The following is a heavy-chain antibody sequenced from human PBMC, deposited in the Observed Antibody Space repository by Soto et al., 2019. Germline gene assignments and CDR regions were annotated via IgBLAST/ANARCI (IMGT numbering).Heavy chain of an antibody. CDR2: FSDSGST. V-gene: IGHV4-59*01. D-gene: IGHD3-3*01. CDR1: VDSISNYY. J-gene: IGHJ4*02. Sequence: SETLSLTCTVSVDSISNYYWSWIRQPPGKGLEWIAYFSDSGSTNYNPSLKSRVTISVDTSKNQFSLKLSSVTAADTTVYYCARDVKGSGYYEYWGQGTLVTVSS. CDR3: ARDVKGSGYYEY.